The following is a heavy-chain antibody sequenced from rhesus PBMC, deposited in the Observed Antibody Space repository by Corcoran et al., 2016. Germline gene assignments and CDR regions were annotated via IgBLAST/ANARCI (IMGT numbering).Heavy chain of an antibody. V-gene: IGHV4S16*01. CDR1: GASISSNY. Sequence: QVQLQESGPGLVKPSETLPLTCAVSGASISSNYWSWIRQTPGKGLEWIGNINGGRALTNYHPSLQSRVSTSKDTSEHQFSLKLNSVTAADTAVYYCVRVTRVFDFDYWGQGVLVTVSS. D-gene: IGHD3-9*01. J-gene: IGHJ4*01. CDR2: INGGRALT. CDR3: VRVTRVFDFDY.